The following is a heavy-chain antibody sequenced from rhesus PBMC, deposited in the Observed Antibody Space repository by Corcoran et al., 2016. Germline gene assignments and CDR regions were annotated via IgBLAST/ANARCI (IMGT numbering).Heavy chain of an antibody. CDR1: GFTFRSYG. D-gene: IGHD6-25*01. CDR2: INSDVGSK. V-gene: IGHV3S5*01. Sequence: EVQLVETGGGLVQPGGSLKLSCVASGFTFRSYGMSWVRQAPGKGLEWVSGINSDVGSKYYADSVKGRFTISRDKSKNTLSLQMNSLRPEDTAVYYCRGGNWEVDYWGQGVLVTVSS. J-gene: IGHJ4*01. CDR3: RGGNWEVDY.